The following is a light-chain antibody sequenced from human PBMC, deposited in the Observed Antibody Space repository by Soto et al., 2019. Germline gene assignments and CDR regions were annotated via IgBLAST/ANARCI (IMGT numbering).Light chain of an antibody. CDR1: QSLSSNY. Sequence: EIVLTQSPGTLSLSPGERATLSCRASQSLSSNYLAWYQQRPGQSPRLLVYGASSRATGIPDRFSGSGFGTDFALTISRLEPEDSAVYYCHQYDNAPFNFGPGTRVGIK. J-gene: IGKJ3*01. CDR2: GAS. V-gene: IGKV3-20*01. CDR3: HQYDNAPFN.